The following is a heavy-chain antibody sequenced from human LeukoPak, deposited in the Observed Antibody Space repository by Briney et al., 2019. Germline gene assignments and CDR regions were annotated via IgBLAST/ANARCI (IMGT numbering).Heavy chain of an antibody. CDR3: VRLMGAVTTFDF. D-gene: IGHD4-11*01. CDR1: GFFFSNFW. J-gene: IGHJ4*02. CDR2: VRPDGVQA. V-gene: IGHV3-7*01. Sequence: PGGSLRLSCAASGFFFSNFWMSWVRQAPGKGLEGVASVRPDGVQAYYVDSIKGRFTMYRDNAENSLYLQMSSLGAEDTAVYYCVRLMGAVTTFDFWGQGTLVTVSS.